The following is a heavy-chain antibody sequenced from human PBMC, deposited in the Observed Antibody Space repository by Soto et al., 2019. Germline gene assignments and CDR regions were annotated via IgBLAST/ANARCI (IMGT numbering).Heavy chain of an antibody. V-gene: IGHV3-30*18. D-gene: IGHD4-4*01. CDR2: ISYDGTNK. CDR3: AKLYPAGTETYLGGFDY. CDR1: GFTFRSYG. Sequence: HPGGSLRLSCAASGFTFRSYGMHWVRQAPGRGLEWVALISYDGTNKYYEDSVKGRFTISRDNSKNTLYLQMNSLRTEDTAVYYCAKLYPAGTETYLGGFDYWGQGALVTVSS. J-gene: IGHJ4*02.